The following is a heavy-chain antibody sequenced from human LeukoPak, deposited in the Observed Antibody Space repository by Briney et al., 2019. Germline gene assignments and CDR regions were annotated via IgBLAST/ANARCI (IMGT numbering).Heavy chain of an antibody. CDR1: GFTVSSNY. CDR3: ARDRGSYCSSTSCYRQY. V-gene: IGHV3-66*02. CDR2: IYSVGST. J-gene: IGHJ6*04. D-gene: IGHD2-2*02. Sequence: GGSLRLSCAASGFTVSSNYMSWVRQAPGKGLEWVSVIYSVGSTYYADSVKGRFTISRDNSKNTMYIQMTSLRAEDTAVYYCARDRGSYCSSTSCYRQYWGKGTTVTVSS.